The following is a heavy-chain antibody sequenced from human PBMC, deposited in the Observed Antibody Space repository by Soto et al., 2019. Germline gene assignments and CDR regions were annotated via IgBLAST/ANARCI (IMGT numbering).Heavy chain of an antibody. Sequence: EVQLLESGGGSVQPGGSLRLSCAASGFTFSSYAMHWVRRPPGKGLEWVSSISGSGGTAYYADSVKGRFSISRDSLVNTLYLKMNSLRAEDTAVYYCAKGRGQNWNFAYWGQGTLVTVSP. D-gene: IGHD1-1*01. CDR2: ISGSGGTA. J-gene: IGHJ4*02. CDR3: AKGRGQNWNFAY. CDR1: GFTFSSYA. V-gene: IGHV3-23*01.